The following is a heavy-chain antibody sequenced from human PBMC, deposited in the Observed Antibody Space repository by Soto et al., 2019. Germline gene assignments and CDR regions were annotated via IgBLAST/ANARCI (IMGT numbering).Heavy chain of an antibody. V-gene: IGHV3-23*01. Sequence: GGSLSLSCAASGFPFSSYSMKWVRQAPGKGLEWVSLIGESGTPTYYADSVKGRFTISRDNSGNTLFLEMYSLRAEDTAVYYCARYIPGVRYYGMDVWGQGTTVTVSS. D-gene: IGHD2-2*01. J-gene: IGHJ6*02. CDR3: ARYIPGVRYYGMDV. CDR1: GFPFSSYS. CDR2: IGESGTPT.